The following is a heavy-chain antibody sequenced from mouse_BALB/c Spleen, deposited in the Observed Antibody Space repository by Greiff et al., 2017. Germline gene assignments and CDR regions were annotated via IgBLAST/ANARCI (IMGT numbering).Heavy chain of an antibody. D-gene: IGHD1-1*01. V-gene: IGHV2-9*02. J-gene: IGHJ1*01. CDR1: GFSLTSYG. CDR3: ARELLRSFDV. CDR2: IWAGGST. Sequence: VQGVESGPGLVAPSQSLSITCTVSGFSLTSYGVHWVRQPPGKGLEWLGVIWAGGSTNYNSALMSRLSISKDNSKSQVFLKMNSLQTDDTAMYYCARELLRSFDVWGAGTTVTVSS.